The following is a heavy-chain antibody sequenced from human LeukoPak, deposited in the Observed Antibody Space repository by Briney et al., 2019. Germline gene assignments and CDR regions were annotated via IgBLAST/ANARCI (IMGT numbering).Heavy chain of an antibody. CDR3: ARDRRHSHSGFDY. Sequence: GGSLRLSCSASGFTFNIYSLNWVRQAPGKGLEWVSSITSTSTYIYYADSVKGRFTISRDNAQNPLYLQMNSLRAEDTAVYYCARDRRHSHSGFDYWGQGTLVTVSS. V-gene: IGHV3-21*01. CDR1: GFTFNIYS. D-gene: IGHD5-18*01. CDR2: ITSTSTYI. J-gene: IGHJ4*02.